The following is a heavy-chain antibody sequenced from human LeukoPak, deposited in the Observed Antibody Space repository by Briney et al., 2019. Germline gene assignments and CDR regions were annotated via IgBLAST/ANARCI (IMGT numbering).Heavy chain of an antibody. CDR1: GGSFSGYY. V-gene: IGHV4-34*01. D-gene: IGHD5-12*01. Sequence: SETLSLTCAVYGGSFSGYYWSWIRQPPGKGLEWIGEINHSGSTNYNPSLKSRVTISVDTSKNQFSLKLSSVTAADTAVYYCARDARKGRGYSGYDRNWFDPWGQGTLVTVSS. CDR2: INHSGST. CDR3: ARDARKGRGYSGYDRNWFDP. J-gene: IGHJ5*02.